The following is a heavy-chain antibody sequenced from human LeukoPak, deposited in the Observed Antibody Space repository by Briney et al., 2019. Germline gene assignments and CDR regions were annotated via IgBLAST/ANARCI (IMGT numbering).Heavy chain of an antibody. V-gene: IGHV4-34*01. CDR3: ARENYYGSGSYVRWFDP. CDR2: INHSGST. CDR1: GGSFNGYY. Sequence: SETLSLTCAVYGGSFNGYYWSWIRQPPGKGLEWIGEINHSGSTNYNPSLKSRVTISVDTSKNQFSLKLSSVTAADTAVYYCARENYYGSGSYVRWFDPWGQGTLVTVSS. D-gene: IGHD3-10*01. J-gene: IGHJ5*02.